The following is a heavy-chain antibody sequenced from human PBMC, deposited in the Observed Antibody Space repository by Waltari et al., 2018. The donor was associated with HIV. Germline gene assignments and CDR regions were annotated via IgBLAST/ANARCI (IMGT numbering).Heavy chain of an antibody. CDR3: AREGAGDIYYLGY. J-gene: IGHJ4*02. V-gene: IGHV1-3*01. D-gene: IGHD3-16*02. Sequence: QVQLVQSRAEVKRPGASVKVSCKTSGYTFTHYAVHWVRQAPGQRLESMGWINVVNSTTHYPQTFQGRLTITRDTSASVAYMELTRLKSEDTAVYFCAREGAGDIYYLGYWGQGTLVTVSS. CDR2: INVVNSTT. CDR1: GYTFTHYA.